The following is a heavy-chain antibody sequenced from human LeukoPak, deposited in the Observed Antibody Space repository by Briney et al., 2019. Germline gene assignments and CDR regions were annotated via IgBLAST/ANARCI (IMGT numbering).Heavy chain of an antibody. CDR1: GGSISSYY. CDR3: ARGHSGSYPIGQYYFDY. V-gene: IGHV4-4*07. D-gene: IGHD1-26*01. CDR2: IYTSGST. Sequence: SETLSLTCTVSGGSISSYYWSWIRQPAGKGLEWIGRIYTSGSTNYNPSLKSRVTMSVDTSKNQFSLKLSSVTAADTAVYYCARGHSGSYPIGQYYFDYWGQGTLVTVSS. J-gene: IGHJ4*02.